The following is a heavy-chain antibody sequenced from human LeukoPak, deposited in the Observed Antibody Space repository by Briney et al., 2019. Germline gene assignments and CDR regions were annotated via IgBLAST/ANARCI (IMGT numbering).Heavy chain of an antibody. CDR1: GYTFTSYA. Sequence: GASVKVSCKASGYTFTSYAMHWVRQAPGQRLEWMVWINAGNGNTKYSQKFQDRVTITRDTSASTAYMELSSLRSEDTAVYYCARDGRNGAFDIWGQGTMVTVSS. CDR3: ARDGRNGAFDI. V-gene: IGHV1-3*01. D-gene: IGHD1-1*01. J-gene: IGHJ3*02. CDR2: INAGNGNT.